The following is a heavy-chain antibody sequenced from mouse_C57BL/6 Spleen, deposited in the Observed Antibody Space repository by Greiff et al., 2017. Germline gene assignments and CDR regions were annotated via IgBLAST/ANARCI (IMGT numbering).Heavy chain of an antibody. CDR1: GFTFSDYG. Sequence: EVKVVESGGGLVKPGGSLKLSCAASGFTFSDYGMHWVRQAPEKGLEWVAYISSGSSTIYYADTVKGRFTISRDNAKNTLFLQMTSLRSEDTAMYYCARGEDDGYYDYWGQGTTLTVSS. J-gene: IGHJ2*01. D-gene: IGHD2-3*01. CDR3: ARGEDDGYYDY. CDR2: ISSGSSTI. V-gene: IGHV5-17*01.